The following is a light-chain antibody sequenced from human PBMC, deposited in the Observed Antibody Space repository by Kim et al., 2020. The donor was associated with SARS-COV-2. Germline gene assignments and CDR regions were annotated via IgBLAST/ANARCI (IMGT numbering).Light chain of an antibody. CDR1: QGISSY. J-gene: IGKJ1*01. CDR2: AAS. Sequence: ASTGDRVTITCRASQGISSYLAWYQQKPGKAPKLLIYAASTLQSGVPSRFSGSGSGTDFTLTISCLQSEDFATYYCQQYYSYSRTFGQGTKVDI. CDR3: QQYYSYSRT. V-gene: IGKV1-8*01.